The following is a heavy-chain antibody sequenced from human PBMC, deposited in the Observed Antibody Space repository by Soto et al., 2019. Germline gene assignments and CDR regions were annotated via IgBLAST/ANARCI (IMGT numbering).Heavy chain of an antibody. D-gene: IGHD6-13*01. V-gene: IGHV3-21*01. J-gene: IGHJ1*01. Sequence: GGSLRLSCAASGFTFSSYSMNWVRQAPGKGLGWVSSISSSSSYIYYADSVKGRFTISRDNAKNSLHLQMNSLRAEDTAVYYCAREPAAGIAAADKEYFQHWGQGTLVTVSS. CDR2: ISSSSSYI. CDR3: AREPAAGIAAADKEYFQH. CDR1: GFTFSSYS.